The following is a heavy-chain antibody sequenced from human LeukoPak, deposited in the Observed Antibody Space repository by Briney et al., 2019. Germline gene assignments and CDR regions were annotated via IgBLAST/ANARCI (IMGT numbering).Heavy chain of an antibody. CDR2: IAGGSNTI. Sequence: PGGSLRLSCAASGFTFSNYGMNWVRQAPGKGLEWVSSIAGGSNTINYADSVKGRFTVSRDNAKNSLYLQMNSLRAEDTAVYYCARGSTSDWPLDHWGQETLVTISS. J-gene: IGHJ4*02. V-gene: IGHV3-21*01. CDR3: ARGSTSDWPLDH. CDR1: GFTFSNYG. D-gene: IGHD2-2*01.